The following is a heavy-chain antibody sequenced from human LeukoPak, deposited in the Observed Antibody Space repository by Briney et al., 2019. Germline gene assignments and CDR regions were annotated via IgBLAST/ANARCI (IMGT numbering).Heavy chain of an antibody. CDR3: AILLWFGESSFDY. CDR1: GFTFSSYA. J-gene: IGHJ4*02. D-gene: IGHD3-10*01. V-gene: IGHV3-23*01. CDR2: ISGSSGNT. Sequence: PGGSLRLSCAASGFTFSSYAMSWVRQAPGKGLEWVSTISGSSGNTYYADSVKGRFTISRDNSKNTLYLQMNSLRAEDTAVYYCAILLWFGESSFDYWGQGTLVTVSS.